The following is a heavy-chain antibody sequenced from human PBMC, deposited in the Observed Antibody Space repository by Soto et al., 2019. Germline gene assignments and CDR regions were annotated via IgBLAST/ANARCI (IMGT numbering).Heavy chain of an antibody. D-gene: IGHD2-15*01. Sequence: QVQLVQSGAEVKKPGASVKVSCKASGYTFTSYGISWVRQAPGQGLEWMGWISAYNGNTNYAQKLQGRVTMTTDTSTSTAYKEMRSLRSDDTAVYYCARDQGYCSGGSCYSYYCSGMDVWGQGTTVTVSS. CDR3: ARDQGYCSGGSCYSYYCSGMDV. J-gene: IGHJ6*02. V-gene: IGHV1-18*01. CDR1: GYTFTSYG. CDR2: ISAYNGNT.